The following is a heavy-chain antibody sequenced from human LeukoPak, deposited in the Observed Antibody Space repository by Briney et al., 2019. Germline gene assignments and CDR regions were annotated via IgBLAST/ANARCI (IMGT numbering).Heavy chain of an antibody. J-gene: IGHJ6*03. CDR1: GGSFSGYY. D-gene: IGHD3-16*01. Sequence: SETLSLTCAVCGGSFSGYYWSWIRQPPGKGLEWIGEINHSGSTNYNPSLKSRVTISVDTSKNQFSLKLSSVTAADTAVYYCARNYLGYYYYMDVWGKGTTVTVSS. V-gene: IGHV4-34*01. CDR2: INHSGST. CDR3: ARNYLGYYYYMDV.